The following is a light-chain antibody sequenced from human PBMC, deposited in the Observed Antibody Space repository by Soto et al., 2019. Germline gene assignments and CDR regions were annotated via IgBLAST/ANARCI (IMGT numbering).Light chain of an antibody. CDR1: QSISSW. CDR2: GAS. J-gene: IGKJ3*01. Sequence: DIPMTQSPSSVSASVGDRVTMSCRASQSISSWLAWYQQKPGKGPKLLIYGASSLQSGVPSRFSGSGSGTDFTLTISSLQPEDFATYFCQQADSFPFTFGPGTKVVTK. CDR3: QQADSFPFT. V-gene: IGKV1-12*01.